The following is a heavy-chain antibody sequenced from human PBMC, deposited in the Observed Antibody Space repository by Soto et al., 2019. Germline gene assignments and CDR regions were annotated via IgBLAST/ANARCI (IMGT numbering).Heavy chain of an antibody. CDR3: ARDSRYCSGGSCYYFDY. Sequence: SETLSLTCTVSGGSISNYYWNWIRQSPGKGLEWIGYIYSSGSTHYNPSLQNRVTISIDTSKNQVSLKVDSVTAADTAVYYCARDSRYCSGGSCYYFDYWGQGTLVTVSS. V-gene: IGHV4-59*01. CDR2: IYSSGST. D-gene: IGHD2-15*01. J-gene: IGHJ4*02. CDR1: GGSISNYY.